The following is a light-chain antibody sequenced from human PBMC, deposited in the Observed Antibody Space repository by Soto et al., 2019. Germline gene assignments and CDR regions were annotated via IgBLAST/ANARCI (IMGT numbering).Light chain of an antibody. CDR1: QSLSSW. CDR3: QQYNSYSLT. CDR2: KAS. J-gene: IGKJ4*01. Sequence: DIQMTQSPSTLSPSVGDRVTITCRASQSLSSWLAWYQQKPGKAPKLLIYKASSLESGVPSRFSGSGSGTEFTLTISSLQPDDFATYYCQQYNSYSLTFGGGTKVEIK. V-gene: IGKV1-5*03.